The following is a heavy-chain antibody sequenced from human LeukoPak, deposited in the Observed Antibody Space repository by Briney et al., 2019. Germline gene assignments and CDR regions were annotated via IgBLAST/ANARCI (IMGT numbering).Heavy chain of an antibody. CDR1: GFPFSNAW. V-gene: IGHV3-15*01. CDR3: ARYYTPMALYYFDY. D-gene: IGHD5-18*01. CDR2: IKSKTDGGTT. J-gene: IGHJ4*02. Sequence: GGSLRLSCAPSGFPFSNAWMTWVRQAPGKGLEWVGRIKSKTDGGTTDYAAPVKGRFTISRDDSKNTLFLQMNSLKTEDTAVYYCARYYTPMALYYFDYWGQGTLVTVSS.